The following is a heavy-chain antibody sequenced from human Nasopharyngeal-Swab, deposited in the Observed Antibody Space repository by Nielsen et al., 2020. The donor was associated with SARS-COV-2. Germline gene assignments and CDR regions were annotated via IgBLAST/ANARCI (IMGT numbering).Heavy chain of an antibody. V-gene: IGHV3-33*01. D-gene: IGHD6-19*01. Sequence: GESLKISCAAPGFTFSSYGMHWVRQAPGKGLEWVAVIWYDGSNKYYADSVKGRFTISRDNSKNTLYLQMNSLRAEDTAVYYCARSGQWLVQDYWGQGTLVTVSS. CDR3: ARSGQWLVQDY. CDR1: GFTFSSYG. CDR2: IWYDGSNK. J-gene: IGHJ4*02.